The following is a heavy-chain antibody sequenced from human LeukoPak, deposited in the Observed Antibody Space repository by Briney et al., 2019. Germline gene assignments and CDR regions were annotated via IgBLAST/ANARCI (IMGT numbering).Heavy chain of an antibody. Sequence: GASVKVSCKASGYTFTSYYMHWVRQAPGQGLEWMGIINPSGGSTSYAQKFQGRVTMTRDMSTSTVYMELSSLRSEDTAVYYCARERDSSSWSLGVPLIWGQGTMVTVSS. CDR2: INPSGGST. V-gene: IGHV1-46*01. D-gene: IGHD6-13*01. CDR3: ARERDSSSWSLGVPLI. J-gene: IGHJ3*02. CDR1: GYTFTSYY.